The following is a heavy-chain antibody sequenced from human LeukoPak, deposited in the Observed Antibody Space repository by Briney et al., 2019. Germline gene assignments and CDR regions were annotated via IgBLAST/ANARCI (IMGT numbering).Heavy chain of an antibody. J-gene: IGHJ6*03. CDR3: AKDPGSGSNNYYYYYYMDV. CDR2: ISYDGSNK. D-gene: IGHD1-26*01. Sequence: GGSLRLSCAASGSTFSSYGMHWVRQAPGKGLEWVAVISYDGSNKYYADSVKGRFTISRDNSKNTLYLQMNSLRAEDTAVYYCAKDPGSGSNNYYYYYYMDVWGKGTTVTVSS. V-gene: IGHV3-30*18. CDR1: GSTFSSYG.